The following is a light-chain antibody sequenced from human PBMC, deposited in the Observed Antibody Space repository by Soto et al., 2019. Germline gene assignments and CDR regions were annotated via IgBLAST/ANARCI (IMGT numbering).Light chain of an antibody. CDR1: QSVSSNY. CDR2: GAS. CDR3: RRERRAQGK. V-gene: IGKV3-20*01. Sequence: EIVLTQSPGTLSLSPGERATLSCRASQSVSSNYLAWYQQKPGQAPRLLIFGASIRATGIPDRFSGSGSGTDFTLTITRLEPEDFAVDCCRRERRAQGKVGKGTKGESK. J-gene: IGKJ1*01.